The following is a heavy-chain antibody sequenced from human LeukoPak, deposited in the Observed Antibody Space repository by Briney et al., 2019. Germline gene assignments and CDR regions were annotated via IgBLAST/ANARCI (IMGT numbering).Heavy chain of an antibody. CDR3: AKEEGYSYGYVDY. J-gene: IGHJ4*02. Sequence: GVSLRLSCAASGFTFSSYAMSWVRQAPGKGLQRVSAISGSGGSTYYADSVKGRFTISTDNSKNTLYLQMNSLRAEDTAVYYCAKEEGYSYGYVDYWGQGTLFTVSS. CDR2: ISGSGGST. V-gene: IGHV3-23*01. CDR1: GFTFSSYA. D-gene: IGHD5-18*01.